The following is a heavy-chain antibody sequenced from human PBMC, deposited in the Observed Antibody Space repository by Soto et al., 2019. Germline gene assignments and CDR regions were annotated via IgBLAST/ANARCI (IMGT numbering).Heavy chain of an antibody. CDR2: INTDGNST. CDR3: ARDRGSLAY. V-gene: IGHV3-74*01. Sequence: GGSLRLSCAASGFTFSSYWMHWVRQVPGKGLVWVSRINTDGNSTTYADSVKGRFTISRDNAKNTLFLQMNSLRAEDTAFYYCARDRGSLAYWGQGTLVTVSS. CDR1: GFTFSSYW. J-gene: IGHJ4*02. D-gene: IGHD1-26*01.